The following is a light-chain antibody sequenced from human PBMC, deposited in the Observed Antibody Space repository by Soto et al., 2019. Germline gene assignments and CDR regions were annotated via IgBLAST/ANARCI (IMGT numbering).Light chain of an antibody. V-gene: IGKV3-15*01. Sequence: EIVMTQSPATLSVSPGERATLSCRASQSVSSNLAWYQQKPGQAPRLLIYGASTRATGIPDRFSGSGSGTDFTLTISRLEPEDFAVYYCQVYDRSPLFGGGTKVDIK. J-gene: IGKJ4*01. CDR2: GAS. CDR1: QSVSSN. CDR3: QVYDRSPL.